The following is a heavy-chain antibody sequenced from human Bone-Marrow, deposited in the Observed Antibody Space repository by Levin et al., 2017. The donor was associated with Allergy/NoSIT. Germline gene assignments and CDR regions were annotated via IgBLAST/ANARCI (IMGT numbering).Heavy chain of an antibody. CDR1: SGSISSSSHY. J-gene: IGHJ4*02. CDR2: TYSGST. CDR3: VRHLWVANRRVLTGSNTQDDD. Sequence: SQTLSLTCTVSSGSISSSSHYWGWIRQPPGKGLEWIGSTYSGSTYYKPSLKSRVTISVDTSKNQFSLNLSSVAAADTAVYYCVRHLWVANRRVLTGSNTQDDDWGPGTLVTVSS. V-gene: IGHV4-39*01. D-gene: IGHD3-9*01.